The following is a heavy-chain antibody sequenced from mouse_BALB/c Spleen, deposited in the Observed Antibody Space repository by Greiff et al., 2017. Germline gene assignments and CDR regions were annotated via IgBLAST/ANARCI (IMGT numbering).Heavy chain of an antibody. CDR2: ISSGGSYT. Sequence: EVMLVESGGGLVKPGGSLKLSCAASGFTFSSYAMSWVRQTPEKRLEWVATISSGGSYTYYPDSVKGRFTISRDNAKNTLYLQMSSLRSEDTAMYYCARPYEDAMDYWGQGTSVTVSS. D-gene: IGHD2-3*01. CDR3: ARPYEDAMDY. V-gene: IGHV5-9-1*01. CDR1: GFTFSSYA. J-gene: IGHJ4*01.